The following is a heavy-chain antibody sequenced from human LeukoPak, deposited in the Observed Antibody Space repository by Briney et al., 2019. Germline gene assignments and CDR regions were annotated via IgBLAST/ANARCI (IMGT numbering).Heavy chain of an antibody. CDR2: ISSSSSYI. V-gene: IGHV3-21*04. CDR1: GFTFSSYS. Sequence: GGSLRLSCAASGFTFSSYSMNWVRQAPGKGLEWVSSISSSSSYIYYADSAKGRFTISRDNAKNSLYLQMNSLRAEDTAVYYCARDSHTATVIIPAGYWGQGTLVTVSS. J-gene: IGHJ4*02. D-gene: IGHD5-18*01. CDR3: ARDSHTATVIIPAGY.